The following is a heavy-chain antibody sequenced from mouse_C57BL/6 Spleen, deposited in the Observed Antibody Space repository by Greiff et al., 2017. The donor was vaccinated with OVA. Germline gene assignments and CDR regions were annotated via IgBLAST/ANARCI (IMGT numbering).Heavy chain of an antibody. V-gene: IGHV5-17*01. Sequence: EVKLMESGGGLVKPGGSLKLSCAASGFTFSDYGMHWVRQAPEKGLEWVAYISRGSSTIYYADTVQGRFTISRDNAKNTLFLQMTSLRSEDTAMYYCARGGYYGSSGFCCAYWGQGTLVTVSA. CDR2: ISRGSSTI. CDR3: ARGGYYGSSGFCCAY. D-gene: IGHD1-1*01. CDR1: GFTFSDYG. J-gene: IGHJ3*01.